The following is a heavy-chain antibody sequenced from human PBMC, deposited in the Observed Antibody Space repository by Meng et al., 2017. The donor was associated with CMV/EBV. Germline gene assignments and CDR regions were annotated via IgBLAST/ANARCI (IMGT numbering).Heavy chain of an antibody. D-gene: IGHD2-15*01. CDR3: ARVQVGVVVVDATPILPTDYYYYGMDV. V-gene: IGHV3-74*01. CDR2: INSDGSST. J-gene: IGHJ6*02. Sequence: GESLKISCAASGFTFSSYWMHWVRQAPGKGLVWVSRINSDGSSTSYADSVKGRFTISRDNAKNTLYLQMNSLRAEDTAVYYCARVQVGVVVVDATPILPTDYYYYGMDVWGQGTTVTVSS. CDR1: GFTFSSYW.